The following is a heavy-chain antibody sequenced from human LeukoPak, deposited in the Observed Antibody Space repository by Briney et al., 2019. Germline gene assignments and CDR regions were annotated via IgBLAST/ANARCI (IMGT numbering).Heavy chain of an antibody. CDR3: ARAGIAAAAFDY. CDR1: GYTFTSYD. D-gene: IGHD6-13*01. CDR2: MNPNSGNT. V-gene: IGHV1-8*01. J-gene: IGHJ4*02. Sequence: ASVKVSCKASGYTFTSYDINWVRQATGQGLEWMGWMNPNSGNTGYAQKLQGRVTMTTDTSTSTAYMELRSLRSDDTAVYYCARAGIAAAAFDYWGQGTLVTVSS.